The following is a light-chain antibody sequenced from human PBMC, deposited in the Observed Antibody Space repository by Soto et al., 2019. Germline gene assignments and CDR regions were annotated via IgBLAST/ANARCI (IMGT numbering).Light chain of an antibody. Sequence: QSVLTLPPSASGTPGQRVTISCSGSSSNIGSNTVYWYQQLPGTAPKLLIYSNNQRPSGVPDRFSGSKSGTSASLAISGLKSEDEADYYCVAWDDSLNGYVFGSGTKLTVL. V-gene: IGLV1-44*01. CDR1: SSNIGSNT. CDR3: VAWDDSLNGYV. J-gene: IGLJ1*01. CDR2: SNN.